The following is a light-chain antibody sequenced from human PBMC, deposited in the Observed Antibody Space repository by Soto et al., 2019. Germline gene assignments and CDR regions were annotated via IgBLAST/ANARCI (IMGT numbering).Light chain of an antibody. V-gene: IGKV1-39*01. CDR3: QQSYSTPRT. CDR1: QSISGY. J-gene: IGKJ1*01. CDR2: AAS. Sequence: DIQRTQAPSSLSASLRDRVTITCGASQSISGYLNWYQQKPGKAPKLLIYAASSLQSGIPSRFSGSGSGTDFTLTISSLQPEDFATYYCQQSYSTPRTFGQGTKVDI.